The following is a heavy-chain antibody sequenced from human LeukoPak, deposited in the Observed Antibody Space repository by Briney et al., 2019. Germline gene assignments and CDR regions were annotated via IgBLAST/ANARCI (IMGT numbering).Heavy chain of an antibody. V-gene: IGHV3-15*01. D-gene: IGHD1-1*01. J-gene: IGHJ4*02. CDR3: TTIGLYNWNDGGFDY. Sequence: GGSLRLSCAASGFTFSNAWMSWVRQAPGKGLEWVGRIKSKTDGGTTDYAAPVKGRFTISRDDSRNTLYLQMNSLKTEDTAVYYCTTIGLYNWNDGGFDYWGQGTLVTVSS. CDR2: IKSKTDGGTT. CDR1: GFTFSNAW.